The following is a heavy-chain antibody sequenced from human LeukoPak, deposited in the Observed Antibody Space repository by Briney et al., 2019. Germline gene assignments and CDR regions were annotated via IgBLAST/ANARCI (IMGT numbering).Heavy chain of an antibody. Sequence: GGSLRLSCAASGFTFSSFGMSWLRQAPGKGLEWVSAISGSGGSTNHADSVKGRFTISRDNSKNMLYLQMNSLRAEDTAVYFCPKGSSLFFDYWGQGTLVTVSS. V-gene: IGHV3-23*01. CDR3: PKGSSLFFDY. D-gene: IGHD2-2*01. CDR1: GFTFSSFG. J-gene: IGHJ4*02. CDR2: ISGSGGST.